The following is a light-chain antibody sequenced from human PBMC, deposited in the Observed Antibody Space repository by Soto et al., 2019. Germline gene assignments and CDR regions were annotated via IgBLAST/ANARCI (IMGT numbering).Light chain of an antibody. CDR2: DAS. V-gene: IGKV3-11*01. CDR1: QSVRSS. CDR3: QQRSSWPWT. Sequence: EILLTQSPATLSLSPGERATLSCRASQSVRSSLAWYQQKPGQAPRLLIYDASTRATGIPGRFSGSGSGTDFTLTINNLEPEDSAVYYCQQRSSWPWTFGQGAKVEIK. J-gene: IGKJ1*01.